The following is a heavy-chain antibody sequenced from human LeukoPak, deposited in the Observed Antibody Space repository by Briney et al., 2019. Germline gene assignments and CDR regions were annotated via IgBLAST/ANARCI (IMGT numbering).Heavy chain of an antibody. J-gene: IGHJ6*03. CDR3: ARHEGVYYDYVWGSYRPDKGDFYMDA. CDR1: GYNFTNSW. D-gene: IGHD3-16*02. Sequence: GESLKISCKGAGYNFTNSWIGWVRQMPGKGLEWMGIIYPDDSDTRYSPSFEGQVTISADKSISTAYLQWSSLKASDTAMYYCARHEGVYYDYVWGSYRPDKGDFYMDAWGKGTTVTVSS. CDR2: IYPDDSDT. V-gene: IGHV5-51*01.